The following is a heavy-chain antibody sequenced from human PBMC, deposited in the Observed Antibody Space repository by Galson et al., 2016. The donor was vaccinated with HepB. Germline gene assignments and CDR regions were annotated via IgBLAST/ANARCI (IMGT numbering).Heavy chain of an antibody. J-gene: IGHJ5*02. CDR1: GGTFYNYA. Sequence: SVKVSCKASGGTFYNYAISWVRQAPGQGLEWMGNIIPMFGTSNYAQKFQDRVTITADKSSNTAYIEVSNLRSEDTAVYYCRRGYSSGFSYDLWGQGALVTVSS. CDR3: RRGYSSGFSYDL. CDR2: IIPMFGTS. D-gene: IGHD2-15*01. V-gene: IGHV1-69*06.